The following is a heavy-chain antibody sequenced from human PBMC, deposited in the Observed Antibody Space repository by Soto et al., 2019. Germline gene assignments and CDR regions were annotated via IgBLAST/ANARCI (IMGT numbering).Heavy chain of an antibody. J-gene: IGHJ6*02. V-gene: IGHV1-69*01. CDR1: GGTFSSYA. CDR2: IIPIFGTA. Sequence: QVQLVQSGAEVKKPGSSVKVSCKASGGTFSSYAISWVRQAPGQGLEWMGGIIPIFGTANYAQKFQGRVTITADESTSTAYMELSSLRSEDTAVYYCAGSEVVAATRDYYYYGMDVWGQGTTVTVSS. D-gene: IGHD2-15*01. CDR3: AGSEVVAATRDYYYYGMDV.